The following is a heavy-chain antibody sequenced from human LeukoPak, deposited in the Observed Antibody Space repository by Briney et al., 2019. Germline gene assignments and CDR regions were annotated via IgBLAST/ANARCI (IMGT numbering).Heavy chain of an antibody. Sequence: SETLSLTCAVSGGSISSSGWWSWVRQPPGQGLEWIGEIHHPETPNYTPSLTIYNPSLKSRVTISVDTSKNQFSLKLSSVTAADTAVYYCARDYGPFSGIAVAGTVYDYWGQGTLVTVSS. V-gene: IGHV4-4*02. J-gene: IGHJ4*02. CDR1: GGSISSSGW. CDR2: IHHPETP. CDR3: ARDYGPFSGIAVAGTVYDY. D-gene: IGHD6-19*01.